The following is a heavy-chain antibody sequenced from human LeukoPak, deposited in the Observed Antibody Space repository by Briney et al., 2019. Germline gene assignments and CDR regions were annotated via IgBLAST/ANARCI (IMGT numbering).Heavy chain of an antibody. D-gene: IGHD6-13*01. CDR1: GFTFSSYG. Sequence: GGSLRLSCAASGFTFSSYGMHWVRQAPGKGLEWVAFIRYDGSNKYYADSVKGRFTISRGNSKNTLYLQVNSLRAEDTAVYYCAKDLSSRGGFDYWGQGTLVTVSS. V-gene: IGHV3-30*02. CDR2: IRYDGSNK. J-gene: IGHJ4*02. CDR3: AKDLSSRGGFDY.